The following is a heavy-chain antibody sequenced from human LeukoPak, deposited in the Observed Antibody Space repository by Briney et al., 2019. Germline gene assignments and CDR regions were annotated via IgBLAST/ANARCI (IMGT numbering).Heavy chain of an antibody. CDR3: ARDWGYGSGSYTPVYYGMDV. CDR1: GFTFSGYW. D-gene: IGHD3-10*01. J-gene: IGHJ6*02. V-gene: IGHV3-7*01. CDR2: IKQDGSEK. Sequence: PGGSLRLSCAASGFTFSGYWMIWVRQAPGKGLEWVANIKQDGSEKYYVDSVKGRFTISRDNAKNSLYLQMNSLRAEDTAVYYCARDWGYGSGSYTPVYYGMDVWGQGTTVTVSS.